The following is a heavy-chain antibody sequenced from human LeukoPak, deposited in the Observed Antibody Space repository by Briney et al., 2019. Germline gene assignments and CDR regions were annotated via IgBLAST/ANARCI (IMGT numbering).Heavy chain of an antibody. CDR1: GGSISSYY. V-gene: IGHV4-59*01. CDR2: IYYSGST. J-gene: IGHJ4*02. D-gene: IGHD3-22*01. CDR3: ARTRVDNYYDSSGYYQTFDY. Sequence: SETLSLTCTVSGGSISSYYWSWIRQPPGKGLEWIGYIYYSGSTNYNPPLKSRVTISVDTSKNQFSLKLSSVTAADTAVYYCARTRVDNYYDSSGYYQTFDYWGQGTLVTVSS.